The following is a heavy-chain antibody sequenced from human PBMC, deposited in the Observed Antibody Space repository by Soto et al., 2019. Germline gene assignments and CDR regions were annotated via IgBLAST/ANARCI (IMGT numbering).Heavy chain of an antibody. Sequence: QVQLVQSGAEVKKPGSSVKVSCKASGGTFSSYAISWVRQAPGQGLEWMGGIIPIFGTANYAQKFQGRVTMTADESTSTAYMELSSVRSEDTAVYYCARELHQLRAWNWFDPWGQGTLVTVSS. CDR2: IIPIFGTA. D-gene: IGHD2-2*01. CDR3: ARELHQLRAWNWFDP. V-gene: IGHV1-69*01. J-gene: IGHJ5*02. CDR1: GGTFSSYA.